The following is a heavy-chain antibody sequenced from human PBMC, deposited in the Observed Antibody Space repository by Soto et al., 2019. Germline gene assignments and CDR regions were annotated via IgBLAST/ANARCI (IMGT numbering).Heavy chain of an antibody. Sequence: HPGGSLRLSCAASGFTFSSYAMSWVRQAPGKGLEWVSATSGSGGSTYYADSVKGRFTISRDNSKNTLYLQMNSLRAEDTAVYYCAKDNDRGVINYFDYWGQGTLVTVSS. CDR3: AKDNDRGVINYFDY. CDR1: GFTFSSYA. CDR2: TSGSGGST. V-gene: IGHV3-23*01. D-gene: IGHD3-10*02. J-gene: IGHJ4*02.